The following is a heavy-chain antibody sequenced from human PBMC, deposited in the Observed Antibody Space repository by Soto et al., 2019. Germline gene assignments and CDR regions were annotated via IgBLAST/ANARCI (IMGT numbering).Heavy chain of an antibody. CDR3: ARGPKTGNTYYYDSSGYYFDY. CDR1: GGTFSSYA. V-gene: IGHV1-69*01. CDR2: IIPIFGTA. Sequence: QVQLVQSGAEVKKPGSSVKVSCKASGGTFSSYAISWVRQAPGQGLEWMGGIIPIFGTANYAQKFQGRVTITADESTSTAYMELSSLRSEDTAVYYCARGPKTGNTYYYDSSGYYFDYWGQGTLVTVSS. J-gene: IGHJ4*02. D-gene: IGHD3-22*01.